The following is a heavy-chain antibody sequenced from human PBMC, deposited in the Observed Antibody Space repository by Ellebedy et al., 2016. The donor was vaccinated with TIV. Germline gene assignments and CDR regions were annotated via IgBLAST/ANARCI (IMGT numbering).Heavy chain of an antibody. CDR2: IIPIFGTA. CDR3: ARGEYYVSGSYYKPYYYYYGMDV. J-gene: IGHJ6*02. V-gene: IGHV1-18*01. D-gene: IGHD3-10*01. Sequence: ASVKVSCKASGYTFTSYGISWVRQAPGQGLEWMGGIIPIFGTANYAQKFQGRVSMTTDTSTSTAYMELRSLRSDDTAVYYCARGEYYVSGSYYKPYYYYYGMDVWGQGTTVTVSS. CDR1: GYTFTSYG.